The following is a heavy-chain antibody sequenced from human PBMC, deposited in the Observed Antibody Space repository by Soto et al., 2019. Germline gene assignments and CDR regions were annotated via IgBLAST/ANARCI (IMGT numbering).Heavy chain of an antibody. CDR2: ISYDGSNK. CDR3: GGERGRGTAMVLPVGVDV. V-gene: IGHV3-30-3*01. D-gene: IGHD5-18*01. CDR1: GFTFSSYA. J-gene: IGHJ6*02. Sequence: QVQLVESGGGVVQPGRSLRLSCAASGFTFSSYAMHWVRQAPGKGLEWVAVISYDGSNKYYADSVKGRFTISRDNSKNRLYLKRSSLGAEDRAVYYGGGERGRGTAMVLPVGVDVWGQGTTVTVSS.